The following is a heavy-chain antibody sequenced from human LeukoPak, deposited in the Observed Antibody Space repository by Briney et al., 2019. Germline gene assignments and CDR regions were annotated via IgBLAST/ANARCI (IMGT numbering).Heavy chain of an antibody. J-gene: IGHJ5*02. CDR3: ARDSGPLDT. Sequence: GGSLRLSCAASGFTFSSYGLHWVRQAPGEGLEWVAVIWYDGSNTYYPDSVKGRFTISRDDSKNTLYLQMNSLRAEDTAVYYCARDSGPLDTWGQGTLVTVSS. CDR1: GFTFSSYG. CDR2: IWYDGSNT. V-gene: IGHV3-33*01. D-gene: IGHD1-1*01.